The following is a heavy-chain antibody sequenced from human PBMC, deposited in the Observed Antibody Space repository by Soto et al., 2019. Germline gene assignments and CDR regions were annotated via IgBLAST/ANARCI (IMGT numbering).Heavy chain of an antibody. CDR1: GFTFRSYA. J-gene: IGHJ3*02. CDR2: ISGSGGST. CDR3: AKIRLYDSSGYHRDAVDI. D-gene: IGHD3-22*01. V-gene: IGHV3-23*01. Sequence: EVQLLESGGGLVQPGGSLRLSCAASGFTFRSYAMGWVRQAPGKWLEWVSVISGSGGSTYYADSVKGRFTISRDNSKNTLYLHMNSLRAEDTALYYCAKIRLYDSSGYHRDAVDIWGQGTMVTVSS.